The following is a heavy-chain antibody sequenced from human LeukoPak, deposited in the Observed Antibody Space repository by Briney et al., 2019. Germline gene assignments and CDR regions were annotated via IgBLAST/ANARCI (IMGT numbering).Heavy chain of an antibody. Sequence: HPGRCLTLSCAPSGPTSSSYWIHWVRQAPGEGLVWVSRINIDESSISYADSVKGRSTISRDNAKNTLYLQMNSLRAEDTAVYYCARVRRGGVMVTFDYWGQGTLFTVSS. CDR1: GPTSSSYW. CDR2: INIDESSI. D-gene: IGHD5-18*01. CDR3: ARVRRGGVMVTFDY. V-gene: IGHV3-74*01. J-gene: IGHJ4*02.